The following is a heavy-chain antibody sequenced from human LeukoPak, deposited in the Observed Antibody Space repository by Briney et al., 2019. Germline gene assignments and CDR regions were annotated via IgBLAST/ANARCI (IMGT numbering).Heavy chain of an antibody. V-gene: IGHV3-20*04. CDR3: ARGGIQLWLSQGPVEYYYMDV. D-gene: IGHD5-18*01. Sequence: PGGSLRLSCAASGFTFDDYGMSWVRQAPGKGLEWVSGINWNGGSTGYADSVKGRFTISRDHAKNSLYLQMNSLRAEDTALYYCARGGIQLWLSQGPVEYYYMDVWGKGTTVTVSS. CDR2: INWNGGST. J-gene: IGHJ6*03. CDR1: GFTFDDYG.